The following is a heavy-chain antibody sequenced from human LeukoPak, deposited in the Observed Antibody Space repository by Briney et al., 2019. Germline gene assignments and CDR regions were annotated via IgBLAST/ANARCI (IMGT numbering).Heavy chain of an antibody. CDR2: INPNSGGT. J-gene: IGHJ4*02. CDR3: ARIGYNHYFDY. CDR1: GYTFTDYY. V-gene: IGHV1-2*02. Sequence: EASVKVSCRASGYTFTDYYLHWVRQAPGQGLEWMGWINPNSGGTNYAQTFQGRVTMTRDTSITTAYLELSRLRSDDTAVYYCARIGYNHYFDYWGQGTLVTVSS. D-gene: IGHD5-24*01.